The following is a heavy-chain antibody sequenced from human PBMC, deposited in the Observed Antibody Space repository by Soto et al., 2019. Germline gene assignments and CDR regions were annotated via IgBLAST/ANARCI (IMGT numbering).Heavy chain of an antibody. V-gene: IGHV5-10-1*01. CDR1: GYSLTSYW. J-gene: IGHJ4*02. CDR2: IDPSDSYT. D-gene: IGHD4-17*01. Sequence: ESVKIACKGAGYSLTSYWISWVRQIPGKGLEWMGRIDPSDSYTNYSPSFQGHVTISADKSISTAYLQWSSLKASDTAMHYCARLNPNGDYVYWGQGTLVTVSS. CDR3: ARLNPNGDYVY.